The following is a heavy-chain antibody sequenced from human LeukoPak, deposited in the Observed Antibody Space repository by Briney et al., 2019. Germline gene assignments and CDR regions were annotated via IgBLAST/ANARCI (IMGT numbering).Heavy chain of an antibody. Sequence: GGSLRLSCAASGFTVSSNYMNWVRQAPGKGLEWVSVIYSGGSTYYADSVKGRFTISRDNSKNTLFLQMNSLRAEDTPEYYCARGDDYGGAWYYFDYWGQGTLVTISS. CDR3: ARGDDYGGAWYYFDY. D-gene: IGHD4-23*01. CDR1: GFTVSSNY. V-gene: IGHV3-53*01. CDR2: IYSGGST. J-gene: IGHJ4*02.